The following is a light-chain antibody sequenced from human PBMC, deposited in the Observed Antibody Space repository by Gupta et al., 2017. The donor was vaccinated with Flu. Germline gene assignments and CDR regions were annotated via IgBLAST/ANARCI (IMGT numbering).Light chain of an antibody. CDR2: QIT. V-gene: IGLV2-14*01. CDR1: SSDVGAYNY. Sequence: QSALTPPAPGSGSPGQSITISCTATSSDVGAYNYVSWYQQHPGKAPKLIIYQITNRPSGVSNRFSCSKSGNTASLTISGLQAEDEADYYCSSYTTVNTGVFGTGTKVTVL. J-gene: IGLJ1*01. CDR3: SSYTTVNTGV.